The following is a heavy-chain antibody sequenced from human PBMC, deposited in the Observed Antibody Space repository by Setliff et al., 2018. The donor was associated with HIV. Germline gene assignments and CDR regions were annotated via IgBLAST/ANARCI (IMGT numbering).Heavy chain of an antibody. CDR1: GFTFSSYS. Sequence: GGSLRLSCAASGFTFSSYSFHWVRQAPGKGLEWVTVISHDGSRIHYEDSVKGRFTISRDNAKNSLYLQMNSLRAEDTAVYYCARGGDRQQLVLIDYWGQGTLVTVSS. CDR2: ISHDGSRI. D-gene: IGHD6-13*01. V-gene: IGHV3-30*07. J-gene: IGHJ4*02. CDR3: ARGGDRQQLVLIDY.